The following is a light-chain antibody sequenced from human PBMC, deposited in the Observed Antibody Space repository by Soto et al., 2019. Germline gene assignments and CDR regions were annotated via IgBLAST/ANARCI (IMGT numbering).Light chain of an antibody. CDR3: CSYAGAYTWM. V-gene: IGLV2-11*01. J-gene: IGLJ3*02. CDR2: DVT. CDR1: SSDVGGYDY. Sequence: QSALTQPRSVSGSPGQSVTISCTGTSSDVGGYDYVSWCQQHPGKAPKLLIYDVTRRPSGVPDRFSGSKSGNTASLTISGLQAVDEADYYCCSYAGAYTWMFGGGTKLTVL.